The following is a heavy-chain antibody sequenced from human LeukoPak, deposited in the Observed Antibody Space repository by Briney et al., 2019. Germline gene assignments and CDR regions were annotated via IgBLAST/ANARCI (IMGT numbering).Heavy chain of an antibody. J-gene: IGHJ5*02. V-gene: IGHV3-21*01. D-gene: IGHD2-21*02. CDR3: ARVEGLYCGGDCYAA. CDR1: GFTFSSYA. CDR2: ISSSSSYI. Sequence: GGSLRLSCAASGFTFSSYAMSWVRQAPGKGLEWVSSISSSSSYIYYADSVKGRFTISRDNAKNSLYLQMNSLRAEDTAVYYCARVEGLYCGGDCYAAWGQGTLVTVSS.